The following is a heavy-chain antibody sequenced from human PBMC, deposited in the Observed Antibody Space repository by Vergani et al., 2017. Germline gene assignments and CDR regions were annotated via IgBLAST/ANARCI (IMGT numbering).Heavy chain of an antibody. D-gene: IGHD3-16*01. CDR2: IGTAGDT. V-gene: IGHV3-13*01. J-gene: IGHJ2*01. CDR3: ARSPNRGGSPYWYFDL. Sequence: EVQLVESGGGLVQPGGSLRLSCAASGFTFSSYDMHWVRQATGKGLEWVSAIGTAGDTYYPGSVKGRFTISRENAKNSLYLQMNSLRAGDTAVYYCARSPNRGGSPYWYFDLWGRGTLVTVSS. CDR1: GFTFSSYD.